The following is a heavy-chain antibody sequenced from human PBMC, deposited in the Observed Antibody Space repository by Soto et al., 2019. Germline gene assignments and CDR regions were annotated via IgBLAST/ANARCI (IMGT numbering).Heavy chain of an antibody. CDR1: GYTFTSYG. V-gene: IGHV1-18*01. CDR3: ARTYYYDSSGPP. D-gene: IGHD3-22*01. J-gene: IGHJ5*02. Sequence: ASVKVSCKASGYTFTSYGISWVRQAPGQGLEWMGWISAYNGNTNYAQKLQGRVTMATDTSTSTAYMELRSLRSDDTAVYYCARTYYYDSSGPPWGQGTLVTVSS. CDR2: ISAYNGNT.